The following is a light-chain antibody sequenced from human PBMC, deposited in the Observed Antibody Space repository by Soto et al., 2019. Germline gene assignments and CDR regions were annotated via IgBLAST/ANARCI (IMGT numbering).Light chain of an antibody. CDR3: QQYSNRPPFT. V-gene: IGKV3-15*01. CDR1: QSVSSS. J-gene: IGKJ3*01. CDR2: GAS. Sequence: EIVMTQSPATLSVSPGERVTLSCRASQSVSSSLAWYQQKPGQAPRLLIYGASTKATGIPAWFSGSGSGTEFTLTISSLQYEDFAVYYCQQYSNRPPFTFVPGTKVDIK.